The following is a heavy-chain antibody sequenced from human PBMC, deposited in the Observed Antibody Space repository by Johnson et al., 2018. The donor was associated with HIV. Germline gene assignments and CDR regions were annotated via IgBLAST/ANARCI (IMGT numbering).Heavy chain of an antibody. CDR3: AKERQLVRAFDI. D-gene: IGHD6-6*01. Sequence: QVQLVESGGGVVQPGRSLRLSCVASGFRFSSYAVHWVRQAPGKGLEWVAVISYDGSNKYYADSVKGRFTISRDNSKNTLYLQMNSLRAVDTAVYYCAKERQLVRAFDIWGQGTMVTVSS. CDR1: GFRFSSYA. CDR2: ISYDGSNK. V-gene: IGHV3-30*04. J-gene: IGHJ3*02.